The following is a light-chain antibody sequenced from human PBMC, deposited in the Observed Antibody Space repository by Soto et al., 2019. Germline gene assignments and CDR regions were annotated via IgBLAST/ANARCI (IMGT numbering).Light chain of an antibody. CDR1: QGISNY. CDR3: QKYNSAPL. V-gene: IGKV1-27*01. J-gene: IGKJ3*01. Sequence: DIQMTQSTSSLSASVGDRVTITCRASQGISNYLAWYQQKPGKVPKLLIYAASTLQSGVPSRFSGSGSGTDFTLTISSLQPEDVATYYCQKYNSAPLFGPGTKVDIK. CDR2: AAS.